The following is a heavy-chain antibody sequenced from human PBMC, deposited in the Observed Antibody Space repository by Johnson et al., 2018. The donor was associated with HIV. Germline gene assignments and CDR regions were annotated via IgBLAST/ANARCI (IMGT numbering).Heavy chain of an antibody. Sequence: VQLVESGGGLIQPGGSLRLSCAASGFTVSSNYMSWVRQAPGKGLEWVSVIFSGGSTYYADSVKGRFTISRDNSKNTLYLQMTSLRAEDTAVYYLLYPVGACRDGYTGDAFDIWGQGTMVTVSS. CDR1: GFTVSSNY. V-gene: IGHV3-53*01. CDR2: IFSGGST. D-gene: IGHD5-24*01. CDR3: LYPVGACRDGYTGDAFDI. J-gene: IGHJ3*02.